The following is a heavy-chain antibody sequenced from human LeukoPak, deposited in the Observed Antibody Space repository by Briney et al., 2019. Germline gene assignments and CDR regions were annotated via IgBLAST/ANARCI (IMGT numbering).Heavy chain of an antibody. J-gene: IGHJ4*02. D-gene: IGHD1-26*01. Sequence: PGGSLRLSCAASGFTFSSYSMNWVRQAPGKGLEWVSSISSSSRYIYYADSVKGRFTISRDNSKNTLYLQMNSLRAEDTAVYYCAKRESRSGSYSPYYFDYWGQGTLVTVSS. CDR2: ISSSSRYI. V-gene: IGHV3-21*04. CDR1: GFTFSSYS. CDR3: AKRESRSGSYSPYYFDY.